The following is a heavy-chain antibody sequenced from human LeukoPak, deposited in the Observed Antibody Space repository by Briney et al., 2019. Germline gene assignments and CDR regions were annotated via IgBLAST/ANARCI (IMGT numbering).Heavy chain of an antibody. D-gene: IGHD7-27*01. J-gene: IGHJ6*02. CDR1: GFTFSSYG. Sequence: GGSLRLSCAASGFTFSSYGMHWVRQAPGKGLEWVAFIRYDGSNKYYADSVKGRFTISRDNSKNTLYLQMNSLRAEDTAVYYCAKDTGDYYYYGMDVWGQGTTVTVSS. CDR2: IRYDGSNK. CDR3: AKDTGDYYYYGMDV. V-gene: IGHV3-30*02.